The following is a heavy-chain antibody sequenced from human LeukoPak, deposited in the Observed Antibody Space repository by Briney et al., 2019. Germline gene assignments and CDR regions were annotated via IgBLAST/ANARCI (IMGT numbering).Heavy chain of an antibody. CDR2: ISYDGSIQ. CDR1: GFTFSSYA. Sequence: GGSLRLSCVVSGFTFSSYAIHWVRQAPGKGLEWVTVISYDGSIQYYADSVKGRFTISRDNSKNTLYLQMNSLRAEDTAVYYCASVMVQGVLDVWGQGTTVTVSS. J-gene: IGHJ6*02. V-gene: IGHV3-30*04. CDR3: ASVMVQGVLDV. D-gene: IGHD3-10*01.